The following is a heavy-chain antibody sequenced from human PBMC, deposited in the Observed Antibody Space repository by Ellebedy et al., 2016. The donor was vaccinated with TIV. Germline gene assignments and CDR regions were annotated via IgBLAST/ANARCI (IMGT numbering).Heavy chain of an antibody. Sequence: MPSETLSLTCTVSGSSVSSISYYWGWIRQPPGKGLEWIGSVAYSGTTYNNPSLESRVTVSVDLPKNQFSLKVISLTAADTAVYHCAGFRYGDHRGYFDYWGQGRLVSVSA. CDR1: GSSVSSISYY. CDR2: VAYSGTT. CDR3: AGFRYGDHRGYFDY. J-gene: IGHJ4*02. D-gene: IGHD4-17*01. V-gene: IGHV4-39*01.